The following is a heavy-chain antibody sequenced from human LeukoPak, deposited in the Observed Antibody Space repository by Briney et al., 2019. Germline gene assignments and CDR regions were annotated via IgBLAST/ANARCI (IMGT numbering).Heavy chain of an antibody. D-gene: IGHD2-15*01. Sequence: SETLSLTCAVYGGSFSGYYWSWIRQPPGKGLEWIGEINHSGSTNYNPSLKSRVTISIDTSKNQFSLKLSSVTAADTAVYYCARVVAKSPSDLSGRGTLVTVSS. CDR2: INHSGST. V-gene: IGHV4-34*01. CDR1: GGSFSGYY. CDR3: ARVVAKSPSDL. J-gene: IGHJ2*01.